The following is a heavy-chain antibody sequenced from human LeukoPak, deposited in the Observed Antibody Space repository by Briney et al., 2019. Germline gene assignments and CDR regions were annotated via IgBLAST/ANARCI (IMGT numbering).Heavy chain of an antibody. D-gene: IGHD1-26*01. J-gene: IGHJ4*02. Sequence: HSETLSLTCTVSGGSISSSSYYWGWIRQPPGKGLEWIGSIYYSGSTYCNPSLKSRVTISVDTSKNQFSLKLSSVTAADTAVYYCARLRWDQDFDYWGQGTLVTVSS. CDR3: ARLRWDQDFDY. CDR2: IYYSGST. CDR1: GGSISSSSYY. V-gene: IGHV4-39*01.